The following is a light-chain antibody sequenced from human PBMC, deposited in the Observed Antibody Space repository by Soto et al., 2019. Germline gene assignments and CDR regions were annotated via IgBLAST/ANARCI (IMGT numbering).Light chain of an antibody. Sequence: AIQMTQSPSSLSASVGDRVTITCRASQGIRNDLGWYQQKPGKAPKLLIYAASTLQSGVSSRFSGGGSGTDFTLTISSLQPEDFATYYCLQDYNYPRTFGQGTKVEIK. J-gene: IGKJ1*01. CDR3: LQDYNYPRT. CDR1: QGIRND. V-gene: IGKV1-6*01. CDR2: AAS.